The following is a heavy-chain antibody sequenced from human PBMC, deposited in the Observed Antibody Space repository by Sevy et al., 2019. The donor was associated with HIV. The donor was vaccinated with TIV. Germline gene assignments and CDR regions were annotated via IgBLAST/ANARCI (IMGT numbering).Heavy chain of an antibody. Sequence: SETLSLTCTVSGGSVSSDYWSWIRQPPGQGLEWIGYIHHSGSTNYNPSPTSRVTISVDTSNNQFSLKLNSVTAADTAIYYCARGWSNSLFDYWGQGTLVTVSS. D-gene: IGHD1-20*01. V-gene: IGHV4-59*02. CDR2: IHHSGST. CDR3: ARGWSNSLFDY. CDR1: GGSVSSDY. J-gene: IGHJ4*02.